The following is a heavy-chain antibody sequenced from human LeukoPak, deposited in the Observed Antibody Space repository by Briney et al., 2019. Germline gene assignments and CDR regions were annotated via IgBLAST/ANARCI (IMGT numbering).Heavy chain of an antibody. V-gene: IGHV3-23*01. Sequence: GGSLRLSCAASGFTFSSYAMSWVRQARGKGLEWVSAISGSGGSTYYADSVKGRFTISRDNSKNTLYLQMNSLRAEDTAVYYCAKVLNPLLRYYFDYWGQGTLVTVSS. CDR2: ISGSGGST. D-gene: IGHD2-2*02. CDR3: AKVLNPLLRYYFDY. J-gene: IGHJ4*02. CDR1: GFTFSSYA.